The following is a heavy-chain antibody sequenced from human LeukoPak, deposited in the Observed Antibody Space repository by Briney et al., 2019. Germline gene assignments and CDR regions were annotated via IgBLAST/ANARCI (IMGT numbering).Heavy chain of an antibody. D-gene: IGHD1-1*01. CDR3: AREGNWNDDWFDP. CDR2: INTNTGTP. V-gene: IGHV7-4-1*02. Sequence: GASVKVSCKASGYTFTSYTMNWVRQAPGQGLEWMGWINTNTGTPTYAQGFTGRFVFSLDTSVSTAYLQISSLKTEDTAVYYCAREGNWNDDWFDPWGQGTLVTVSS. CDR1: GYTFTSYT. J-gene: IGHJ5*02.